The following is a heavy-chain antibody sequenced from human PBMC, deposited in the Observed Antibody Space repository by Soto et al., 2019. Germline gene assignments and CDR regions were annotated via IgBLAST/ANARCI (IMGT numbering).Heavy chain of an antibody. D-gene: IGHD2-15*01. Sequence: PSETLSLTCTVSGDSVSSSIYNWGWIRQAPGEGLEWIGSISYSGNTYYTPSLKSRMTISLATSKNSLSLSLSSATAAATALYVVASTRDYPYCYFDSWGQGILVTASS. J-gene: IGHJ4*02. CDR1: GDSVSSSIYN. V-gene: IGHV4-39*01. CDR3: ASTRDYPYCYFDS. CDR2: ISYSGNT.